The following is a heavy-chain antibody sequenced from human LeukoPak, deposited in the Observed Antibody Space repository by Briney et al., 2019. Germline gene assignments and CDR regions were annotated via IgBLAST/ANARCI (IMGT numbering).Heavy chain of an antibody. Sequence: SETLSLTCAVYGGSFSGYYWSWIRQPPGKGLEWIGEINHSGSTNYNPSLKSRVTISVDTSKNQFSLKLSSVTAADTAVYYCARLPPHSRAAAAGTLYHRGAFDIWGQGTMVTVSS. J-gene: IGHJ3*02. CDR1: GGSFSGYY. CDR3: ARLPPHSRAAAAGTLYHRGAFDI. D-gene: IGHD6-13*01. CDR2: INHSGST. V-gene: IGHV4-34*01.